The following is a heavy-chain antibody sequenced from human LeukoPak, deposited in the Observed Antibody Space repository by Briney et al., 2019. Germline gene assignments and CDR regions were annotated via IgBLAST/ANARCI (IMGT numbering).Heavy chain of an antibody. CDR2: ISAYNGNT. J-gene: IGHJ4*02. V-gene: IGHV1-18*04. Sequence: GASMKVSCKASGYTFTSYGISWVRQAPGQGLEWMGWISAYNGNTNYAQKLQGRVTMTTDTSTSTAYMELRSLRSDDTAVYYCARALLYDILTGYSFDYWGQGTLVTVSS. CDR3: ARALLYDILTGYSFDY. D-gene: IGHD3-9*01. CDR1: GYTFTSYG.